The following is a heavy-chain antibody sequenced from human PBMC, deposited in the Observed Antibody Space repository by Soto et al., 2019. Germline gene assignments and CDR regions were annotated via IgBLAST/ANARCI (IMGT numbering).Heavy chain of an antibody. CDR3: AKDSVVGANPAGNVDP. Sequence: QVQLVASGGGVVQPGRSLRLSCAASGFTFSSYGMHWVRQAPGKGLEWVAVISYDGSNKYYADSVKGRFTISSDNSKNTLYLQMNSVTAEDTAVYYCAKDSVVGANPAGNVDPCGQGTLVTVSS. D-gene: IGHD1-26*01. CDR1: GFTFSSYG. CDR2: ISYDGSNK. V-gene: IGHV3-30*18. J-gene: IGHJ5*02.